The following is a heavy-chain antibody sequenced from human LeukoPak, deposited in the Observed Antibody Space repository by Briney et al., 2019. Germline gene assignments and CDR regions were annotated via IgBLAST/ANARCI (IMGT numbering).Heavy chain of an antibody. J-gene: IGHJ4*02. CDR1: GYTFIGYY. Sequence: ASVKVSCKASGYTFIGYYIHWVRQAPGHGLEWMAWINPNSGGTNSAQKFQGRVTMTTDTSITTAYMELSSLSSDDTAVYYCARDRVDGGNYYYFDYWGQGTLVTVSS. V-gene: IGHV1-2*02. CDR2: INPNSGGT. D-gene: IGHD4-23*01. CDR3: ARDRVDGGNYYYFDY.